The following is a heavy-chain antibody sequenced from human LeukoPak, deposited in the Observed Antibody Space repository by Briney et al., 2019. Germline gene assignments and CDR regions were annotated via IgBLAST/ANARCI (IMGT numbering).Heavy chain of an antibody. Sequence: GASVKVSCKVSGYTLTELSMHWVRQAPGKGLEWMGGFDPEDGETIYAQKFQGRVTMTEDTSTDSAYMELSSLRSEDTAVYYCATGVRGVIPSFDYWGQGTLVTVSS. V-gene: IGHV1-24*01. CDR3: ATGVRGVIPSFDY. CDR1: GYTLTELS. D-gene: IGHD3-10*01. J-gene: IGHJ4*02. CDR2: FDPEDGET.